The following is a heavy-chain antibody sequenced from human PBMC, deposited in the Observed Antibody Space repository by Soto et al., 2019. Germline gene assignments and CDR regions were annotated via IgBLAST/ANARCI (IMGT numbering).Heavy chain of an antibody. CDR2: ISSSGSTI. D-gene: IGHD3-3*01. Sequence: GGSLRLSCAASGFTFSDYYMSWIRQAPGKGLEWVSYISSSGSTIYYADSVKGRFTISRDNAKNSLYLQMNSLRAGDTAVYYCARAGYYDFWSGYPFDYWGQGTLVTVSS. J-gene: IGHJ4*02. CDR1: GFTFSDYY. V-gene: IGHV3-11*01. CDR3: ARAGYYDFWSGYPFDY.